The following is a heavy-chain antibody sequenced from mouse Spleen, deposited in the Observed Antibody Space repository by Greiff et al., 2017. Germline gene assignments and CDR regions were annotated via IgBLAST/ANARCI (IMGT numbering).Heavy chain of an antibody. CDR3: AREGNGPYYAMDY. J-gene: IGHJ4*01. Sequence: QVQLKESGAELVRPGTSVKVSCKASGYAFTNYLIEWVKQRPGQGLEWIGVINPGSGGTNYNEKFKGKATLTADKSSSTAYMQLSSLTSEDSAVYFCAREGNGPYYAMDYWGQGTSVTVSS. CDR2: INPGSGGT. V-gene: IGHV1-54*01. D-gene: IGHD2-1*01. CDR1: GYAFTNYL.